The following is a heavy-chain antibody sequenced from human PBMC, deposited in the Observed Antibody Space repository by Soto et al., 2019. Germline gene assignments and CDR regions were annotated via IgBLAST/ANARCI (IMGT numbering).Heavy chain of an antibody. Sequence: SLRLACVVAGFTFINVWMSWVRQAPGKGLEWVGRIKSKTDGGTTNYAAPVKGRFTISRDDSKNTLYLQMNSLKTEDTAVYFCSTAPISLWGQGTLVTSP. J-gene: IGHJ4*02. CDR3: STAPISL. CDR2: IKSKTDGGTT. V-gene: IGHV3-15*01. CDR1: GFTFINVW.